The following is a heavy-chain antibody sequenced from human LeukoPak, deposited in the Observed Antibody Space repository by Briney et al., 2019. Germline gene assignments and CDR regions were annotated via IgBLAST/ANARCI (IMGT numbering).Heavy chain of an antibody. CDR1: GGSMSVHY. J-gene: IGHJ4*02. CDR2: TYYTGAT. Sequence: PSETLSLTCTVSGGSMSVHYWSWIRQTPGKGLEWIGHTYYTGATTYNPSLKSPVSISVDTSKNQFSLRLTSVTAADTAVYLCARIYLVYYGSESYKYYFDYWGQGMLVTVSS. D-gene: IGHD3-10*01. V-gene: IGHV4-59*11. CDR3: ARIYLVYYGSESYKYYFDY.